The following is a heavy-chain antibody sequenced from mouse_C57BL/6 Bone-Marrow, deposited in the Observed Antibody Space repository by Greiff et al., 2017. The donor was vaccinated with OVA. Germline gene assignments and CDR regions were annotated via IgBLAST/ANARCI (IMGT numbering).Heavy chain of an antibody. CDR1: GYSFTSYY. Sequence: QVQLQQSGPELVKPGASVKISCKASGYSFTSYYIHWVKQRPGQGLEWIGWIYPGCGNTKYNEKFMGKATLTADTSSSTAYMQLSSLTSEDSAVYYCARRYDYPDYWGQGTTLTVSS. CDR3: ARRYDYPDY. V-gene: IGHV1-66*01. CDR2: IYPGCGNT. D-gene: IGHD2-4*01. J-gene: IGHJ2*01.